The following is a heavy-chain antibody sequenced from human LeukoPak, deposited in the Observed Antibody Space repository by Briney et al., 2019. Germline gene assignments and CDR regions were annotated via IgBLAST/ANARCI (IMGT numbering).Heavy chain of an antibody. CDR2: INHSGST. CDR1: GXSFSGYY. CDR3: LWVAGTGSGY. Sequence: SETLSLTCAVYGXSFSGYYGSWIRQPPGKGLEWIGEINHSGSTNYNPSLKSRVTISVDTSKNQFSLKLSSVTAADTAVYYCLWVAGTGSGYWGQGTLVTVSS. V-gene: IGHV4-34*01. D-gene: IGHD6-19*01. J-gene: IGHJ4*02.